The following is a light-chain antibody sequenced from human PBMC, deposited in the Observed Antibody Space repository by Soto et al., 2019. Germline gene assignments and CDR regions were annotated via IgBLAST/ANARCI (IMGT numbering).Light chain of an antibody. V-gene: IGKV3-15*01. CDR3: QQYNDNWPT. CDR2: GAS. Sequence: EIVLTQSPANLSVSPWERATLSCRASQSVSSNLAWYQQKPGQAPRLLIYGASTRATGIPARFSGSGSGTEFTLTINGLQSEDFAVYYCQQYNDNWPTFGQGTKVDIK. CDR1: QSVSSN. J-gene: IGKJ1*01.